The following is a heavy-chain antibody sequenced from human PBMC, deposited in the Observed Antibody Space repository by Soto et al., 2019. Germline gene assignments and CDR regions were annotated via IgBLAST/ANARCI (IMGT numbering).Heavy chain of an antibody. D-gene: IGHD4-17*01. J-gene: IGHJ6*03. CDR1: GGSFSGYY. V-gene: IGHV4-34*01. CDR2: INHSGST. Sequence: SETLSLTCAVYGGSFSGYYWSWIRQPPGKGLEWIGEINHSGSTNYNPSLKSRVTISVDTSKNQFSLKLSSVTAADTAVYYCARASIEVSNYGDYYYYYMDVWGRGTTVTVSS. CDR3: ARASIEVSNYGDYYYYYMDV.